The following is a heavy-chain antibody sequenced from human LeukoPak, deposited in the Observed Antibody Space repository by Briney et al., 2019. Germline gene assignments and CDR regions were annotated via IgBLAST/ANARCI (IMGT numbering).Heavy chain of an antibody. CDR2: IYYSGST. CDR1: GGSISSGDYY. Sequence: SETLSLTCTVSGGSISSGDYYWSWIRQPPGKGLEWIGYIYYSGSTNYNPSLKSRVTISVDTSKNQFSLKLSSVTAADTAVYYCARVGGIAAAGTGNWFDPWGQGTLVTVSS. CDR3: ARVGGIAAAGTGNWFDP. V-gene: IGHV4-61*08. D-gene: IGHD6-13*01. J-gene: IGHJ5*02.